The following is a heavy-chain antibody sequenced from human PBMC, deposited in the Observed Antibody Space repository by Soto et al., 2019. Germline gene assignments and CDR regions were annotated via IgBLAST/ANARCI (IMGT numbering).Heavy chain of an antibody. CDR3: AREIERLLGY. D-gene: IGHD3-3*01. V-gene: IGHV3-30-3*01. J-gene: IGHJ4*02. CDR2: ISYDGSNK. Sequence: GGSLRLSCAASGFTFSSYAMHWVRQAPGKGLEWVAVISYDGSNKYYADSVKGRFTISRDNSKNTLYLQMNSLRAEDTTVYYCAREIERLLGYWGQGTLVTVSS. CDR1: GFTFSSYA.